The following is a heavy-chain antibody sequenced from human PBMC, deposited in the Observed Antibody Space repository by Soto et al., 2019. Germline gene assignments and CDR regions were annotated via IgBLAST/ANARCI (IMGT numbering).Heavy chain of an antibody. CDR1: GFTFSSYA. CDR3: AKDLCSSTSCQDNLGWFDP. J-gene: IGHJ5*02. D-gene: IGHD2-2*01. Sequence: GGSLRLSCAASGFTFSSYAMSWVRQAPGKGLEWVSAISGSGGSTYYADSVKGRFTISRDNSKNTLYLQMNSLRAEDTAVYYCAKDLCSSTSCQDNLGWFDPWGQGTLVTVS. CDR2: ISGSGGST. V-gene: IGHV3-23*01.